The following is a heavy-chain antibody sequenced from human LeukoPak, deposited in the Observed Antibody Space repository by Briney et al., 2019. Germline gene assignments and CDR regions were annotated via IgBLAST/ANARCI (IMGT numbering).Heavy chain of an antibody. CDR3: ARGGYYYDKFAFDI. CDR2: IYTSGST. CDR1: GGSISSYY. D-gene: IGHD3-22*01. V-gene: IGHV4-4*07. Sequence: PSETLSLTCTVSGGSISSYYWSWIRQPAGKGLEWIGRIYTSGSTNYNPSLKSRVTISVDTSKNQFSLKLSSVTAADTAVYYCARGGYYYDKFAFDIWGQGTMVTVSS. J-gene: IGHJ3*02.